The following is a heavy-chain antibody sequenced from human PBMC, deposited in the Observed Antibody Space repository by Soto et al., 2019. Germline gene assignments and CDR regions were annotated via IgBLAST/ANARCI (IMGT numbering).Heavy chain of an antibody. J-gene: IGHJ5*02. CDR1: GFTFSSYS. D-gene: IGHD5-18*01. Sequence: GGSLRLSCAASGFTFSSYSMNWVRQAPGKGLEWVSSITNGKNYKYYADSVKGRFTISRDNSKNTLYLQMNSLRDEDTAVYYCARAMDAAMASKDNWFDPWGQGTLVTVSS. CDR3: ARAMDAAMASKDNWFDP. V-gene: IGHV3-21*06. CDR2: ITNGKNYK.